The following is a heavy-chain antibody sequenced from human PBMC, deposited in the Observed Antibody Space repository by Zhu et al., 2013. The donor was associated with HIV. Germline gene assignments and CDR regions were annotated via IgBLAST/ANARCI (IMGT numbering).Heavy chain of an antibody. Sequence: QERLVQSGAELAKPGSSVRVSCQASGDSFSSDPITWVRQSPAGGLAWIGAHIPVFDMSRYSQRFQGRVTFTADESTSTAYMQLRSLRSDDTAIYYCARVVVRNDERAYYYMDFVGTKGPRSPSL. J-gene: IGHJ6*03. CDR1: GDSFSSDP. V-gene: IGHV1-69*01. CDR3: ARVVVRNDERAYYYMDF. D-gene: IGHD1-1*01. CDR2: HIPVFDMS.